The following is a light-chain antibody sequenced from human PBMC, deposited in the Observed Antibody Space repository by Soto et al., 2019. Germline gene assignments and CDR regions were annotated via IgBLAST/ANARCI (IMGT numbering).Light chain of an antibody. CDR2: AAS. J-gene: IGKJ1*01. Sequence: EIPMTLSLSSLSASDEASVTIPCRASQSISSYLNWYQQKPGKAPKLLIYAASSLQSGVPSRFSGSGSGTDFTLTISSLQPEDFATYYCQQSYSTPRTFGQGTKVDIK. CDR1: QSISSY. CDR3: QQSYSTPRT. V-gene: IGKV1-39*01.